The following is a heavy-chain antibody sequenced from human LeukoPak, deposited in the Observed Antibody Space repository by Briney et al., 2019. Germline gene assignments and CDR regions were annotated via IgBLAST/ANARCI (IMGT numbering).Heavy chain of an antibody. CDR3: ARHYGR. V-gene: IGHV4-39*01. J-gene: IGHJ4*02. D-gene: IGHD3-10*01. CDR1: GGSISGSSYY. Sequence: PSETLSLTCTVSGGSISGSSYYWGWIRQPPGKGLEWIGSIYYSGSTYYNPSLKSPATISVDTSKNQFSLKLNSVTATDTAVYYCARHYGRWGQGTLVTVSS. CDR2: IYYSGST.